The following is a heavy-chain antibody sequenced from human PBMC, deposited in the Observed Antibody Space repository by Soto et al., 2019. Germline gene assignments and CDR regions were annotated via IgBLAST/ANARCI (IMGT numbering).Heavy chain of an antibody. CDR2: ISSSDSTI. CDR1: GFPFSAFS. J-gene: IGHJ3*02. CDR3: AREGGRHCSPSRCYNAFDI. V-gene: IGHV3-48*02. D-gene: IGHD2-15*01. Sequence: QAGGSLRLSCASSGFPFSAFSMNWVRQAPGKGLEWVAYISSSDSTIYYADSVKGRFAISRDNAKTSLYLQMDSLRDEDTAVYYCAREGGRHCSPSRCYNAFDIWGQGTTVTVSS.